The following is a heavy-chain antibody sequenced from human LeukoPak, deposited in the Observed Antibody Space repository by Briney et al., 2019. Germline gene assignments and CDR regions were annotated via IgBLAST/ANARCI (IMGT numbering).Heavy chain of an antibody. CDR1: GFTFSNYA. CDR3: AKDRYNHDSSGYYYVFDN. CDR2: ISGSGGRA. V-gene: IGHV3-23*01. Sequence: PGGSLRLSCAASGFTFSNYAMSWVRQAPGKGLGLEWVSAISGSGGRAFHADSVKGRFTISRDNSKNTLYLQMNSLRAEDTAVYYCAKDRYNHDSSGYYYVFDNWGRGTLVTVSS. D-gene: IGHD3-22*01. J-gene: IGHJ4*02.